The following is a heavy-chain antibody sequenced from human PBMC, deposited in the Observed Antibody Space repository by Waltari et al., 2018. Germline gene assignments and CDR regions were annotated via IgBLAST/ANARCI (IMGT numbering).Heavy chain of an antibody. V-gene: IGHV3-30*02. Sequence: QVQLQESGPGLVKPSGTLSLTCAVSGGSISSSNWWSWVRPPPGKGLEWVAFIRYDGSNKYYADSVKGRFTISRDNSKKTLFLQMNSLRVDDTAVYYCAKGASGWPSGYFEYWGQGTLVTVSS. CDR2: IRYDGSNK. CDR1: GGSISSSNW. J-gene: IGHJ4*02. D-gene: IGHD6-19*01. CDR3: AKGASGWPSGYFEY.